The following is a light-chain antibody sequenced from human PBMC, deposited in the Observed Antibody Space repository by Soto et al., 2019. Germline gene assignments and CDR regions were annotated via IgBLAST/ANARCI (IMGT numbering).Light chain of an antibody. CDR1: ESVSSN. J-gene: IGKJ1*01. V-gene: IGKV3-15*01. Sequence: EIAMTQSPATLSVSPGERATLSCRASESVSSNLAWYQQKPGQAPGLLIYGASTRATGIPARFSGSGSGTEFTLTISGLQSEDSAVYFCHHYNNWPRTFGQGTKVEIK. CDR3: HHYNNWPRT. CDR2: GAS.